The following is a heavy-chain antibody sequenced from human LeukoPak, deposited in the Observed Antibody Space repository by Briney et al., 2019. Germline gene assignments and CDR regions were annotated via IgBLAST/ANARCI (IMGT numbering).Heavy chain of an antibody. D-gene: IGHD3-22*01. J-gene: IGHJ4*02. CDR2: IIPIFGTA. CDR3: ARSLTPSYYYDSSGYSPLDY. Sequence: ASVKVSCKASGGTFSSYAISWVRQAPGQGLEWMGGIIPIFGTANYAQKFQGRVTITADEPTSTAYMELSSLRSEDTAVYYCARSLTPSYYYDSSGYSPLDYWGQGTLVTVSS. V-gene: IGHV1-69*13. CDR1: GGTFSSYA.